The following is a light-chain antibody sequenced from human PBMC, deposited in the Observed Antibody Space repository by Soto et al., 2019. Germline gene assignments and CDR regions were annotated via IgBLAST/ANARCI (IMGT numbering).Light chain of an antibody. CDR3: QQSYSTPIT. V-gene: IGKV1-39*01. Sequence: DIQLTQSPSSLSASVGDKVNITCRASQSISSYLNWYQQKPGKAPKLVIYAASSLQSGVPSRFSGSGSGTDFTLTISSLQPEDFATYYCQQSYSTPITFGQGTRLEIK. CDR1: QSISSY. CDR2: AAS. J-gene: IGKJ5*01.